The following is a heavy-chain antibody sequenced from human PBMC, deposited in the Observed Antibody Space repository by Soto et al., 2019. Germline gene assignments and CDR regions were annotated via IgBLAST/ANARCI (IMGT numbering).Heavy chain of an antibody. V-gene: IGHV3-23*01. Sequence: EVHLLESGGDLVQRGGSLRLSCAASGFIFSNYAMSWVRQAPGKGLEWVSALSASGATTYYPDSVKGRFTVSRDNSKDTLYLQMHSLRAEDTAVYYCTKGGIPRRYNIPKVDFDYWGQGSLVTVSS. CDR2: LSASGATT. CDR3: TKGGIPRRYNIPKVDFDY. D-gene: IGHD1-1*01. J-gene: IGHJ4*02. CDR1: GFIFSNYA.